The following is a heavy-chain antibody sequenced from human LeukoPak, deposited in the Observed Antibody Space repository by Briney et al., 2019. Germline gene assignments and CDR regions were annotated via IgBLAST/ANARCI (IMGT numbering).Heavy chain of an antibody. D-gene: IGHD7-27*01. Sequence: PGGSLRLSCAACGFTFSSYSMTWVRQAPGKGLEWVSSISSSSSYIYYADSVKGRFTISRDNAKNSLYLQMNSLRAEDTAVYYCARANWGYYFDYWGQGTLVTVSS. CDR3: ARANWGYYFDY. CDR2: ISSSSSYI. CDR1: GFTFSSYS. J-gene: IGHJ4*02. V-gene: IGHV3-21*01.